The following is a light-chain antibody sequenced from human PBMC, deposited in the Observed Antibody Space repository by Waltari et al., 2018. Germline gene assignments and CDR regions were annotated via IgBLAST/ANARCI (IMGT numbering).Light chain of an antibody. CDR1: SNDVGGYNY. CDR3: CSYVGSNTYWV. J-gene: IGLJ3*02. CDR2: DIN. V-gene: IGLV2-11*01. Sequence: QSALTQPRSVSGSPGQSVTLSCTGTSNDVGGYNYVPWYKQHPDKAPKLIIYDINKRPSGVPDRFSGSKSGNTASLTISGLQAEDEADYYCCSYVGSNTYWVFGGGTKLTVL.